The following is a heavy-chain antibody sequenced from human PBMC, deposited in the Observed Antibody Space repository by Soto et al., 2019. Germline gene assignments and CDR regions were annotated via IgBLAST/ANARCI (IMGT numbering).Heavy chain of an antibody. D-gene: IGHD2-15*01. CDR3: ARTGLLHGMDV. Sequence: QVQLVESGGGVVQPGRSLRLSCAASGFIFSSYAMHWVRQAPGKGLEWVAVISYDGSNNYYADSVKGRFTISRDNSKNTLYLQMNSLRAEDTAVYSCARTGLLHGMDVWGQGTTVTVSS. CDR1: GFIFSSYA. V-gene: IGHV3-30-3*01. J-gene: IGHJ6*02. CDR2: ISYDGSNN.